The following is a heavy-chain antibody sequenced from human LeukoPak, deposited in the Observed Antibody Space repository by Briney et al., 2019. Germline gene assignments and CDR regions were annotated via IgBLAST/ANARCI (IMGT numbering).Heavy chain of an antibody. CDR2: INEDGTIK. Sequence: GGSLRLSCAASGFTFSTSWMTWVRQAPGKELEWLGNINEDGTIKNHVDSVKGRFTTSRDNAKNSLFLQMLSLRADDTAVYYCARDSGYNAFDIWGLGTMVTVSS. CDR1: GFTFSTSW. D-gene: IGHD5-18*01. J-gene: IGHJ3*02. CDR3: ARDSGYNAFDI. V-gene: IGHV3-7*01.